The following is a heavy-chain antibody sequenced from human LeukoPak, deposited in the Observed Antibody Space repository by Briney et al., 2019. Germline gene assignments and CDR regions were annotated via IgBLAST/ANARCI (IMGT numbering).Heavy chain of an antibody. J-gene: IGHJ4*02. CDR1: GFTFSSYA. V-gene: IGHV3-30*04. CDR3: ARSQGVRGVLTRRGYFDY. CDR2: ISYDGSNK. D-gene: IGHD3-10*01. Sequence: GGSLRLSCAASGFTFSSYAMHWVRQAPGKGLEWAAVISYDGSNKYYADSVKGRFTISRDNSKNTLYLQMNSLRAEDTAVYYCARSQGVRGVLTRRGYFDYWGQGTLVTVSS.